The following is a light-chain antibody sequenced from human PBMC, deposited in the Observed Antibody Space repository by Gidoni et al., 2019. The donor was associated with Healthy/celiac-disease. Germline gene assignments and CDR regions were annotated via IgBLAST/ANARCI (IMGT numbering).Light chain of an antibody. CDR2: DDS. CDR3: QVWDSSSDHVV. V-gene: IGLV3-21*02. CDR1: NIGSKS. J-gene: IGLJ2*01. Sequence: SYVLTPPPSVSVAPGQTARITCGGNNIGSKSVHWYQQKPGQAPVLVVYDDSDRPSGRPERLSGSNSGNTATLTISRVEAGDEADYYCQVWDSSSDHVVFGGGTKLTVL.